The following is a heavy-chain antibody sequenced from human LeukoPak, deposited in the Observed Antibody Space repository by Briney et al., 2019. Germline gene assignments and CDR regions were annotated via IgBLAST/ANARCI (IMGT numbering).Heavy chain of an antibody. V-gene: IGHV1-2*02. Sequence: ASVKVSCKASGYTFSNSYMHWVRQAPGQGLEWMGSMSPKSGGTKYAQKFQGRVSMTRDTSISTAYMELASLTSDDTAVYYCARAGGRSWFDPWGQGTLVTVSS. CDR3: ARAGGRSWFDP. J-gene: IGHJ5*02. D-gene: IGHD1-26*01. CDR1: GYTFSNSY. CDR2: MSPKSGGT.